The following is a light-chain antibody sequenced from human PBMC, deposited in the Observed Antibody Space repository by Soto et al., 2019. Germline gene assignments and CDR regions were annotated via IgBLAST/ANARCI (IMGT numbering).Light chain of an antibody. CDR1: SCNIGSRNA. V-gene: IGLV1-40*01. CDR2: GNS. CDR3: QSYDSSLSAVV. Sequence: QAVVTQPPSVSAAPGQRVTISCTGSSCNIGSRNAVHWYQLLPGTAPKLLIYGNSNRPSGVPDRFSGSKSGTSASLAITGLEAEDEADYYCQSYDSSLSAVVFGGGTQLTVL. J-gene: IGLJ2*01.